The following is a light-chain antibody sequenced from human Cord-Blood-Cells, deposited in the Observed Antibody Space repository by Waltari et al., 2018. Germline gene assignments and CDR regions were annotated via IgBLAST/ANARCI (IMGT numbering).Light chain of an antibody. CDR2: EVS. CDR3: SSYTSSSTVV. CDR1: SSDVGGYNY. J-gene: IGLJ2*01. V-gene: IGLV2-14*01. Sequence: QSALTQPASVSGSPGQSITISCTGTSSDVGGYNYVSWYQQHPGKVPKLRIYEVSNRPSGVSNRFAGSKSGNTASLTISGLQAEDEADYYCSSYTSSSTVVFGGGTKLTVL.